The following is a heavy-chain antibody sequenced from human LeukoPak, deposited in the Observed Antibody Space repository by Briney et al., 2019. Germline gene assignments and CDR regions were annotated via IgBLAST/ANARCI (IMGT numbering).Heavy chain of an antibody. Sequence: PGGSLRLSCAASGFTFSSYAMHWVRQAPGKGLEWVAVISYDGSNKYYADSVKGRFTISRDNSKNTLYLQMNSLRAEDTAVYYCARDHYDFWSGYYTGGYYYGMDVWGQGTTVTVSS. CDR3: ARDHYDFWSGYYTGGYYYGMDV. V-gene: IGHV3-30*04. D-gene: IGHD3-3*01. CDR1: GFTFSSYA. J-gene: IGHJ6*02. CDR2: ISYDGSNK.